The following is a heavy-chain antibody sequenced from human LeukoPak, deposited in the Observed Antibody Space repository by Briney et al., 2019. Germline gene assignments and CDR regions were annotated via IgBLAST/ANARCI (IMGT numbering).Heavy chain of an antibody. CDR2: VLYDGSKK. J-gene: IGHJ4*02. CDR1: GFTFTRYT. D-gene: IGHD2-21*01. CDR3: VRDNYGGILDF. Sequence: GGSLRLSCAASGFTFTRYTMHWVRQAPGKGLEWVALVLYDGSKKYYADSVKGRFTLSGDNSKNTLSLQMNTLRPDDTAVYYCVRDNYGGILDFWGQGTLVTVSS. V-gene: IGHV3-30*04.